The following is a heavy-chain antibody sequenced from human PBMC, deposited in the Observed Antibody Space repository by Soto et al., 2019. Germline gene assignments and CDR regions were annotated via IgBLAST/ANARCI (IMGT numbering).Heavy chain of an antibody. D-gene: IGHD5-12*01. CDR2: ISYDVGET. CDR1: GFIFSNKG. CDR3: AITSVADASFDY. J-gene: IGHJ4*02. V-gene: IGHV3-30*03. Sequence: XVCLRLSCAGCGFIFSNKGMHWVRQAPGKGLEWVAFISYDVGETFYADSVKGRFTISRDNSKSTLFLHMNSLKKEETAVYYCAITSVADASFDYWGRGTLVTVS.